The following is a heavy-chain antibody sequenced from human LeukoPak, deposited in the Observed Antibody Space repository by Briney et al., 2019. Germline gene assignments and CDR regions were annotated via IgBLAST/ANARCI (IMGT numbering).Heavy chain of an antibody. V-gene: IGHV3-9*01. D-gene: IGHD3-3*01. J-gene: IGHJ4*02. Sequence: PGRSLRLSCAASGFTFDDYAMHWVRQAPGKGLEWVSGISWNSGSIGYADSVKGRFTISRDNAKNSLYLQMNSLRAEDTALHYCAKDMGGRFWSGYSYYFDYWGQGTLVTVSS. CDR3: AKDMGGRFWSGYSYYFDY. CDR1: GFTFDDYA. CDR2: ISWNSGSI.